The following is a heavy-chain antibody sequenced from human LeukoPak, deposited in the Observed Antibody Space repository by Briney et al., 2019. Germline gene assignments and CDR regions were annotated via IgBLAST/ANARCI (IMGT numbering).Heavy chain of an antibody. CDR3: AKSVTVDRGASDI. D-gene: IGHD2-21*02. J-gene: IGHJ3*02. Sequence: GGSLRLSCAASGFTFSSYAMSWVRQAPGKGLDWVSSISGSGGSTYYADSVKGRFTISRDNSKNTLYLQMNSLRAEDTAVYYCAKSVTVDRGASDIWGQGTKVTVSS. V-gene: IGHV3-23*01. CDR2: ISGSGGST. CDR1: GFTFSSYA.